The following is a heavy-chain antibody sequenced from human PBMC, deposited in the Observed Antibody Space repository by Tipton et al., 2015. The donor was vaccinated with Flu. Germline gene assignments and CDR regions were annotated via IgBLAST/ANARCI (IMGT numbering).Heavy chain of an antibody. D-gene: IGHD6-19*01. CDR3: AREGPYSCAWYGLDAFDI. V-gene: IGHV4-61*02. CDR1: GGSTSSGSYY. J-gene: IGHJ3*02. Sequence: TLSLTCTVSGGSTSSGSYYWSWIRQPAGKGLEWIGRIYTTGRTKYNPSLKSRVTISLDPSTNRFSLNLSSVTAADTAVYYCAREGPYSCAWYGLDAFDIWGQGTLVTVSS. CDR2: IYTTGRT.